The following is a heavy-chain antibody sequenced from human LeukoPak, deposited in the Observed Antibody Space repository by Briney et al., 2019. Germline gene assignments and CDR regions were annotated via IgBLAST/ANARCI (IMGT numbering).Heavy chain of an antibody. CDR2: IRSKAYGGTT. V-gene: IGHV3-49*04. J-gene: IGHJ3*02. CDR3: TRDTSLHDAFDI. Sequence: GGSLRLSCAASGFTFSSYVMSWVRQAPGKGLEWVGFIRSKAYGGTTEYAASVKGRFTISRDDSKSIAYLQMNSLKTEDTAVYYCTRDTSLHDAFDIWGQGTMVTVSS. CDR1: GFTFSSYV.